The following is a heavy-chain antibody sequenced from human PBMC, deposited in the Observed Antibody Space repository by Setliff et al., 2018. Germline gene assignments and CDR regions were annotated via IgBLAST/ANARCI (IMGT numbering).Heavy chain of an antibody. CDR3: ARDRNCGGDCPPNWFDP. Sequence: GESLTISCAASGFTFSSYSMNWVRQAPGKGLEWVSSISSSSSYIFYADSVKGRFTISRDNAKNSLYLQMNSLRAEDTAVYYCARDRNCGGDCPPNWFDPWGQGTLVTVSS. CDR2: ISSSSSYI. V-gene: IGHV3-21*01. D-gene: IGHD2-21*02. CDR1: GFTFSSYS. J-gene: IGHJ5*02.